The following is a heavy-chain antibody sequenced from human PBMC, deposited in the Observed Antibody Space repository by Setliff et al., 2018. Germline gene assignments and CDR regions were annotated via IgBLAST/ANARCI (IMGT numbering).Heavy chain of an antibody. CDR1: GGSISSGVYY. D-gene: IGHD1-1*01. V-gene: IGHV4-39*01. CDR3: ARTGTYRYFDY. Sequence: PSETLSLTCTVSGGSISSGVYYWGWIRQPPGKGLEWIGRIYHGGDTYYNASLKSRLTISVDTSKNQFPLKLRSVTAADTAVYYCARTGTYRYFDYWGQGTEVTVSS. CDR2: IYHGGDT. J-gene: IGHJ4*02.